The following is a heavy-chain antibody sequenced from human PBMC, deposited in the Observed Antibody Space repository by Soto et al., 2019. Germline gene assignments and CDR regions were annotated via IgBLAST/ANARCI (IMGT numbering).Heavy chain of an antibody. Sequence: VQLQESGPGLVMPSQTLSLTCTVAGGFISSGGYYWSWIRQLPGKGLEWIGDIYYSGSTYYSPSLESRITLSVDTSKSQFSLKLSSVTAADTAVYYCARWAAGGDWLDPWGQGALVTVSS. J-gene: IGHJ5*02. D-gene: IGHD6-13*01. CDR2: IYYSGST. V-gene: IGHV4-31*03. CDR3: ARWAAGGDWLDP. CDR1: GGFISSGGYY.